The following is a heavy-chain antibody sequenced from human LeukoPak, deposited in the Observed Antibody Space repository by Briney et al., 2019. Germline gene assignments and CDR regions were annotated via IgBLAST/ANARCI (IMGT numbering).Heavy chain of an antibody. CDR2: IYYSGSN. J-gene: IGHJ4*02. D-gene: IGHD6-19*01. CDR1: SGSISSYY. CDR3: ARARRWLDY. V-gene: IGHV4-59*01. Sequence: SETLSLTCTVSSGSISSYYWSWLRRPPGKGLVGIGYIYYSGSNNYNPSLKSRVTISVDTSKNQFSLKLSSVTAADTAVYYCARARRWLDYWGQGTLVTVSS.